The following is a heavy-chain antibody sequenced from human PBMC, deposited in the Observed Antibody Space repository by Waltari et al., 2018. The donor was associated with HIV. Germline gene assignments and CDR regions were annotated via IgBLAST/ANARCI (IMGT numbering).Heavy chain of an antibody. CDR1: NGDDATFSDYWWSFRAYT. CDR3: ARGVGFYHSWGSYVDY. D-gene: IGHD3-16*01. Sequence: QVHVQQWGAGLLKPSETLSLSCAVYNGDDATFSDYWWSFRAYTWTWIRQSPMRVLAWVGEVIHRGSTHYNPALRRRVAISVDSPKKQSYLRLSSVTDADTAVYYCARGVGFYHSWGSYVDYWGQGTQVTVSS. CDR2: VIHRGST. V-gene: IGHV4-34*01. J-gene: IGHJ4*02.